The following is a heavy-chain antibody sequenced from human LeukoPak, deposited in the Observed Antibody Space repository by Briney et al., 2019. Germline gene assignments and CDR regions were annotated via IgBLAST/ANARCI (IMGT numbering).Heavy chain of an antibody. V-gene: IGHV3-21*01. CDR2: ISSSSSYI. D-gene: IGHD1-14*01. J-gene: IGHJ4*02. CDR1: GFTFSSYS. Sequence: KPGGSLRLSCAASGFTFSSYSMNWVRQAPGKGLEWVSSISSSSSYIYYADSVKGQFTISRDNAKNSLYLQMNSLRAEDTAVYYCARDGSTRTYDYWGQGTLVTVSS. CDR3: ARDGSTRTYDY.